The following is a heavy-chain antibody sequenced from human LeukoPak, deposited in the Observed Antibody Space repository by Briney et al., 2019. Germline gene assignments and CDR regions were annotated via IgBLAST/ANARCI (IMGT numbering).Heavy chain of an antibody. CDR2: ILRSGGDI. V-gene: IGHV3-11*01. CDR3: ARLTFGDYKGWFDP. D-gene: IGHD4-17*01. J-gene: IGHJ5*02. Sequence: GGSLRLSCAASGFTFSDFYMSWVRQAPGRGLECIAYILRSGGDIYYAESVKGRCTISRDNAKNSLFLQMNSLRAEDTAVYYCARLTFGDYKGWFDPWGQGTLVTVSS. CDR1: GFTFSDFY.